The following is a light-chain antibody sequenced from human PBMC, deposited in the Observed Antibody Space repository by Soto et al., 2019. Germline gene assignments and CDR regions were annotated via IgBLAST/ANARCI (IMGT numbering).Light chain of an antibody. Sequence: DIQMTQSPSSLSASVGDRVTITCRASQDISNYLNWYQQKPGKAPKLLIYDASNLETGVPSRFSGSGSGTDFTFTISSLQPEDIATYYCPQYDNLPYTFGQGTKVDI. V-gene: IGKV1-33*01. J-gene: IGKJ2*01. CDR3: PQYDNLPYT. CDR2: DAS. CDR1: QDISNY.